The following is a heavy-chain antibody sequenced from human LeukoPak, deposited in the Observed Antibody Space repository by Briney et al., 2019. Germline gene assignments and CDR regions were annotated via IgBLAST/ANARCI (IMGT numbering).Heavy chain of an antibody. J-gene: IGHJ4*02. CDR1: GFTFSSYS. CDR3: AKSLRILELRSTWDY. D-gene: IGHD1-26*01. CDR2: ISGSGGST. V-gene: IGHV3-23*01. Sequence: GGSLRLSCAASGFTFSSYSMNWVRQAPGKGLEWVSAISGSGGSTYYADSVKGRFTISRDNSKNTLYLQMNSLRAEDTAVYYCAKSLRILELRSTWDYWGQGTLVTVSS.